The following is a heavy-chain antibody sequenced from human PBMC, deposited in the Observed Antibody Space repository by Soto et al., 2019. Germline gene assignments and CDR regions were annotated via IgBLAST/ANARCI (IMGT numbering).Heavy chain of an antibody. CDR1: GGSISSSRYY. J-gene: IGHJ4*02. V-gene: IGHV4-39*01. Sequence: QLQLQESGPGLVKPSETLSLTCTVSGGSISSSRYYWGWIRQPPGKGLEWIGSIYYRGSTYYNPSLKSRRTISVDTSKNQFSRKLSSVTAADTAVYSCARHAGIVVVTASPFGRYFDYLGQCTLVTVSS. CDR2: IYYRGST. CDR3: ARHAGIVVVTASPFGRYFDY. D-gene: IGHD2-21*02.